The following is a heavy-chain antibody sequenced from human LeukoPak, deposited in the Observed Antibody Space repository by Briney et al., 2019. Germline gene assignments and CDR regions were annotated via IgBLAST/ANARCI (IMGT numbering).Heavy chain of an antibody. CDR3: ARGTTLGATLGCWFDP. V-gene: IGHV1-8*01. CDR1: GYTFTSYD. Sequence: GASVTVSFKASGYTFTSYDINWVRQATGQGLEWMGWMNPNSGNTGYAQKFQGRVTMTRYTSISTAYMELSSLRSEDPAVYYCARGTTLGATLGCWFDPWGQGTLVTVSS. CDR2: MNPNSGNT. D-gene: IGHD1-26*01. J-gene: IGHJ5*02.